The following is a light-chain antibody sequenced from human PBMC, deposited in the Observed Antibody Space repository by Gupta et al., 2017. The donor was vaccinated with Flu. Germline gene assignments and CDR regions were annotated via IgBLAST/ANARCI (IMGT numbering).Light chain of an antibody. J-gene: IGKJ4*01. Sequence: ATPREPAFISCRPSPGRRHSSGYSYLNWYRQKPGQAPQLLSYVGSSWAYGVPDRFSGSGSGTDFTLKINSVETEDVGAYACKQGLQTPLTCGGGTKVEIK. CDR2: VGS. CDR1: PGRRHSSGYSY. CDR3: KQGLQTPLT. V-gene: IGKV2-28*01.